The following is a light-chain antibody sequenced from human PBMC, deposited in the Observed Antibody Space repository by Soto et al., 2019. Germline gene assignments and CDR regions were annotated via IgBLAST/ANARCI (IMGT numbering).Light chain of an antibody. CDR1: QSVGSNY. CDR2: GAS. CDR3: QHRRVWPVS. V-gene: IGKV3-11*01. J-gene: IGKJ5*01. Sequence: FVLTQSPGTLSLSPGERATLSCRASQSVGSNYLAWYQQKPGQAPRLLIYGASSRATGIAARFSGSGSGTDFTLTITSLEPEDFAVYYCQHRRVWPVSFGQGTRLEIK.